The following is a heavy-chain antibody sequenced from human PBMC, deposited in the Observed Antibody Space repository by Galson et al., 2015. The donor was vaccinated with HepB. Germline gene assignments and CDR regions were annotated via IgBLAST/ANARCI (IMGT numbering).Heavy chain of an antibody. J-gene: IGHJ5*02. D-gene: IGHD2-2*01. Sequence: SVKVSCKASGGTFSSYTISWVRQAPGQGLEWMGRIIPILGIANYAQKFQGRVTITADKSTSTAYMELSSLRSEDTAVYYCAREPPPGSNIVVVPAASWFDPWGQGTLVTVSS. CDR1: GGTFSSYT. CDR3: AREPPPGSNIVVVPAASWFDP. V-gene: IGHV1-69*04. CDR2: IIPILGIA.